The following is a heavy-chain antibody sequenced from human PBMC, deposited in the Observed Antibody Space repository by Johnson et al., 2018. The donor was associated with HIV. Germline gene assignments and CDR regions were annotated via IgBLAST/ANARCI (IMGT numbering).Heavy chain of an antibody. V-gene: IGHV3-33*01. J-gene: IGHJ3*02. Sequence: QVQLVESGGGVVQPGRSLRLSCAASGFTFSSYGMHWVRQAPGKGLEWVTVIWYDGNNKYYSDSVKGRFTISRDNSKNTLYLQMNSLRAEDTALYYCARVRTGDFTDAFDIWGQGTMVTVSS. CDR1: GFTFSSYG. CDR3: ARVRTGDFTDAFDI. CDR2: IWYDGNNK. D-gene: IGHD7-27*01.